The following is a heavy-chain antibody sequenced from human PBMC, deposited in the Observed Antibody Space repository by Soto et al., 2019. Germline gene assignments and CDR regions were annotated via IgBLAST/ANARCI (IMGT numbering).Heavy chain of an antibody. CDR2: ISSSSSYI. D-gene: IGHD6-13*01. CDR3: ARELPAAGTTFDY. J-gene: IGHJ4*02. V-gene: IGHV3-21*01. CDR1: GFTFSSYS. Sequence: EVQLVESGGGLVKPGGSLRLSCAASGFTFSSYSMNWVRQAPGKGLEWVSSISSSSSYIYYADSVKGRFTSSRDNAKNSLYLQMNSLRAEDTAVYYCARELPAAGTTFDYWGQGTLVTVSS.